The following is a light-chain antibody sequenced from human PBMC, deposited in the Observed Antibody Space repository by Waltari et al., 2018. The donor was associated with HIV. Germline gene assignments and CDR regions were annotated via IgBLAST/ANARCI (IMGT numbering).Light chain of an antibody. CDR3: ATWDDSLNAWV. J-gene: IGLJ3*02. V-gene: IGLV1-44*01. Sequence: QSVLTQPPSASGTPGQRVTISSSGSSSNIGSNPVTWYQLLPETAPKLLIYSNNQRPSGVPDRFSGSKSGPSASLAISGLQSEDEADYYCATWDDSLNAWVFGGGTKLTVL. CDR2: SNN. CDR1: SSNIGSNP.